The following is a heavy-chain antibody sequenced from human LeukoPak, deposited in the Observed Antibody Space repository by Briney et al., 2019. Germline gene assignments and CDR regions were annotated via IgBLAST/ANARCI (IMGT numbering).Heavy chain of an antibody. J-gene: IGHJ4*02. V-gene: IGHV3-23*01. CDR2: ISGSGGST. D-gene: IGHD3-22*01. CDR1: EFTFSSYA. CDR3: ARVDYDSSGYHDYFDY. Sequence: GGSLRLSCVASEFTFSSYAMSWVRQAPGKGLEWVSAISGSGGSTYYADSVKGRFTISRDNSKNTLYLQMNSLRAEDTAVYYCARVDYDSSGYHDYFDYWGQGTLVTVSS.